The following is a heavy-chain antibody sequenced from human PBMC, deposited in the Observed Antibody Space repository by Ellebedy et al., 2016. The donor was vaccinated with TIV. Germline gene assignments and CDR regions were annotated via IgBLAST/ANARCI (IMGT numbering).Heavy chain of an antibody. CDR3: ARAPTVDPHMDV. V-gene: IGHV1-46*01. D-gene: IGHD6-19*01. Sequence: AASVKVSCKASGYTFPSYYMHWVRQAPGQGLEWMGIINPTAGSTSSAQKFQGRVTMTSDTSTRTVYMELSSLRSEDTAVYYCARAPTVDPHMDVWGQGTTVTVSS. CDR1: GYTFPSYY. J-gene: IGHJ6*02. CDR2: INPTAGST.